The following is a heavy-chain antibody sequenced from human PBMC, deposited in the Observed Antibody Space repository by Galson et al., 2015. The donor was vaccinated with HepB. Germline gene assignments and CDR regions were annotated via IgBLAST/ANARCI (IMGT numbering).Heavy chain of an antibody. V-gene: IGHV3-30-3*01. CDR1: GFTFSSYA. CDR3: ARDHMGRGVVTIYPRHKNYYGMDV. CDR2: ISYDGSDK. J-gene: IGHJ6*02. Sequence: SLRLSCAVSGFTFSSYAMHWVRQAPGKGLEWVAVISYDGSDKYYAESVKVRITISRENSKNTLYMQMDSLRAEDTAVNYCARDHMGRGVVTIYPRHKNYYGMDVWGQGTTVTISS. D-gene: IGHD3-10*01.